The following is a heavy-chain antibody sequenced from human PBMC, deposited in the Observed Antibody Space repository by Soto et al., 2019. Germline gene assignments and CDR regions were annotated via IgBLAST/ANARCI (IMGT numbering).Heavy chain of an antibody. Sequence: QVQLVQSGAEVKKPGASVKVSCKASGYTFTSYFMHWVRQAPGQGLEWMGIINPSGGSTRYAQKFQGRVNMTRDTSTSTVYMELSSLRSEDTAVYYWATSIAARREGLASYYYMDVWGKGTTVTVSS. CDR1: GYTFTSYF. V-gene: IGHV1-46*01. CDR3: ATSIAARREGLASYYYMDV. CDR2: INPSGGST. J-gene: IGHJ6*03. D-gene: IGHD6-6*01.